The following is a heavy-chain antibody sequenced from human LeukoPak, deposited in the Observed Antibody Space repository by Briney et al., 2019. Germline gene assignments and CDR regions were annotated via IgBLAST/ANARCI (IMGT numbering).Heavy chain of an antibody. CDR1: GFTFNTYE. V-gene: IGHV3-48*03. D-gene: IGHD1-7*01. CDR2: ISSSGSTI. J-gene: IGHJ4*02. CDR3: ARGGWNYVFNY. Sequence: GGSLRLSCAASGFTFNTYEMNWVRQAPGKGLEWVSYISSSGSTIYYADYVKGRFTISRDNAKNSLYLQMNSLRAEDTAVYYCARGGWNYVFNYWGQGTLATVSS.